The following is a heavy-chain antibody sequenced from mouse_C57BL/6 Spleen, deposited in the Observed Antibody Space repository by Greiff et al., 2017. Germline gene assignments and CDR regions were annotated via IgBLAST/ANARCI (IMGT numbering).Heavy chain of an antibody. CDR2: IDPSDSET. Sequence: VQLQQPGAELVRPGSSVKLSCKASGYTFTSYWMHWVKQRPIQGLEWIGNIDPSDSETHYNQKFKDKATLTVDKSSSTAHMQLSSLTSEDSAVYYCARSYDYDYAMDYWGQGTSVTVSS. J-gene: IGHJ4*01. CDR3: ARSYDYDYAMDY. CDR1: GYTFTSYW. D-gene: IGHD2-4*01. V-gene: IGHV1-52*01.